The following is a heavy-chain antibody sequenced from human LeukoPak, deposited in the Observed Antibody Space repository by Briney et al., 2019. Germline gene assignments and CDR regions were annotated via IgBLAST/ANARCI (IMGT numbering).Heavy chain of an antibody. CDR2: ISGDGSNT. D-gene: IGHD3-22*01. J-gene: IGHJ4*02. V-gene: IGHV3-74*01. Sequence: PGGSLRLSCGVSGLTFNSFWMHWVRQAPGKRLVWVSDISGDGSNTAYADSVKGRFTISRDNGKNTLYLQMNSLRAEDTAVYYCAESSYDSGGLGYWGQGTLVTVSS. CDR3: AESSYDSGGLGY. CDR1: GLTFNSFW.